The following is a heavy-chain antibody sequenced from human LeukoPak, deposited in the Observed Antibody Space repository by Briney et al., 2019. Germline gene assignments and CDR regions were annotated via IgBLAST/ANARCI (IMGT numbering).Heavy chain of an antibody. CDR2: INTNTGNP. CDR1: GYTFTSYA. J-gene: IGHJ5*02. Sequence: ASVKVSCKASGYTFTSYAKNWVRQAPGQGLEWMGWINTNTGNPTYAQGFTGRFVFSLDTSVSTAYLQISSLKAEDTAVYYCARDGFHCSSTNCYTDWFDPWGQGTLVTVSS. V-gene: IGHV7-4-1*02. D-gene: IGHD2-2*02. CDR3: ARDGFHCSSTNCYTDWFDP.